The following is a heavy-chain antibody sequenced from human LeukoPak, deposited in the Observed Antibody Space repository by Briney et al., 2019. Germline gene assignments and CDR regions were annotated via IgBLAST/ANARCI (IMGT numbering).Heavy chain of an antibody. D-gene: IGHD6-19*01. J-gene: IGHJ4*02. CDR3: ARAPRYSSGWAD. CDR1: GGSFSGYC. CDR2: INHSGST. Sequence: SETLSLTCAVYGGSFSGYCWSWIRQPPGKGLEWIGEINHSGSTNYNPSLKSRVTISVDTSKNQFSLKLSSVTAADTAVYYCARAPRYSSGWADWGQGTLVTVSS. V-gene: IGHV4-34*01.